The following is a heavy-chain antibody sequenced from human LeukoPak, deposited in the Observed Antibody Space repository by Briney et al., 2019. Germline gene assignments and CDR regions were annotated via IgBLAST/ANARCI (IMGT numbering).Heavy chain of an antibody. J-gene: IGHJ4*02. CDR3: ASLVVDTAMVDY. D-gene: IGHD5-18*01. CDR1: GGTFSSYA. V-gene: IGHV1-69*10. Sequence: ASVKVSCKASGGTFSSYAISWVRQAPGQGLEWMGGIIPIFGIANYAQKFQGRVTITADKSTSTAYMELSSLRSEDTAVYYCASLVVDTAMVDYWGQGTLVTVSS. CDR2: IIPIFGIA.